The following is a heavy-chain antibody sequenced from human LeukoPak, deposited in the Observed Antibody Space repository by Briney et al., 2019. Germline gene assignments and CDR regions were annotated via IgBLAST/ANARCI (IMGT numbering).Heavy chain of an antibody. V-gene: IGHV4-59*11. Sequence: SETLSLTCTVSGGSLSSHDWSWIRQPPGKGLEWIGYIYYSGSTNYNPSLKSRGPILVDTSKNQFSLKRSSVTAADTAVYYCARDTGEWLLHHHFDYWGQGTLVTVSS. CDR2: IYYSGST. CDR3: ARDTGEWLLHHHFDY. J-gene: IGHJ4*02. CDR1: GGSLSSHD. D-gene: IGHD3-3*01.